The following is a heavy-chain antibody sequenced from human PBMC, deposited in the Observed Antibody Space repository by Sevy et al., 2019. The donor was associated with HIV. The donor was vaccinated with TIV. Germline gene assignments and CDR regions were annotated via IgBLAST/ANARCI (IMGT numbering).Heavy chain of an antibody. J-gene: IGHJ4*02. D-gene: IGHD4-17*01. V-gene: IGHV3-23*01. Sequence: GGSLRLSCAASGFTFSSYAMSWVRQAPGKGLEWVSAISGSGGSTYYADSVKGRFTISRDNSKNTMYLQMNGLRAEDTAVYYCAKRPSTVVTAYYFDYWGQGTLVTVSS. CDR1: GFTFSSYA. CDR3: AKRPSTVVTAYYFDY. CDR2: ISGSGGST.